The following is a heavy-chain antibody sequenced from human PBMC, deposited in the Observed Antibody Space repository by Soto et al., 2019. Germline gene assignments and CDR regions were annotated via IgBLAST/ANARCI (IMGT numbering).Heavy chain of an antibody. D-gene: IGHD3-16*01. J-gene: IGHJ4*02. CDR2: MSYDGSNK. V-gene: IGHV3-30-3*01. Sequence: QVQLVESGGGVVQPGRSLRLSCAASGFTFSSYAMHWVRRAPGKGLEWMAVMSYDGSNKYYADSVKGRFTISRDNCKNTLYLQMNSLRPEETALYCCARDGGAYWGQGTMVIVSS. CDR3: ARDGGAY. CDR1: GFTFSSYA.